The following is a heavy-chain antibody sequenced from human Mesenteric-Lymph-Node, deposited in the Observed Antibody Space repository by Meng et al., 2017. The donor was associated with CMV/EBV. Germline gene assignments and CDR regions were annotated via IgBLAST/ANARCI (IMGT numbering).Heavy chain of an antibody. J-gene: IGHJ4*02. CDR1: GFAFSTYA. D-gene: IGHD3-22*01. CDR3: ARDQGRDTSGYYLFDY. Sequence: GESLKISCAASGFAFSTYAMHWVRQAPGKGLEWVAIMSYDGSNKYYPDSVKGRFTISRDNSKNTLYLQMDSLRAEDTAVYYCARDQGRDTSGYYLFDYWGQGTLVTVPQ. V-gene: IGHV3-30-3*01. CDR2: MSYDGSNK.